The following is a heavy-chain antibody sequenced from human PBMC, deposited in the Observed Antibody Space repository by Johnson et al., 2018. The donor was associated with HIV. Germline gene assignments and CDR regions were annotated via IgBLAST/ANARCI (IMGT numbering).Heavy chain of an antibody. Sequence: MLLVESGGGLVQPGGSLRLSCAASGFTFSSYWMSWVRQGPGKGLEWVSAIGASGGRTFYADSVKGRFSISRDNSKNTLYLQMNSLRAEDTAVYYCAKPRYYDNAFEMWGQGTMVTVSS. CDR1: GFTFSSYW. V-gene: IGHV3-23*04. J-gene: IGHJ3*02. D-gene: IGHD3-16*01. CDR2: IGASGGRT. CDR3: AKPRYYDNAFEM.